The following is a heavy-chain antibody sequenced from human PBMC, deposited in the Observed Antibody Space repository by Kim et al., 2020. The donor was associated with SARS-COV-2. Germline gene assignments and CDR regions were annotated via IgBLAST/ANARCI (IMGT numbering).Heavy chain of an antibody. CDR1: GYSFTSYW. V-gene: IGHV5-10-1*01. CDR3: ARHAFWDSSSWYRIDY. J-gene: IGHJ4*02. Sequence: GESLKISCKGSGYSFTSYWISWVRQMPGKGLEWMGRIDPSDSYTNYSPSFQGHVTIPADKSISTAYLQWSSLKASDTAMYYCARHAFWDSSSWYRIDYWGQGTLVTVSS. CDR2: IDPSDSYT. D-gene: IGHD6-13*01.